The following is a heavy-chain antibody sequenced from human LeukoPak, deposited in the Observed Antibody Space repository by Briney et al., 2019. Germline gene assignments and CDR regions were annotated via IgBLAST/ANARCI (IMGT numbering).Heavy chain of an antibody. J-gene: IGHJ4*02. CDR1: GFTFSSYG. D-gene: IGHD3-22*01. V-gene: IGHV3-30*03. CDR2: ISYDGSNK. CDR3: ARIAANYYDGSGYPH. Sequence: GGSLRLSCAASGFTFSSYGMHWVRQAPGKGLEWVAVISYDGSNKYYADSVKGRFTISRDNSKNTLYLQMNSLRAEDTAVYYCARIAANYYDGSGYPHWGQGTLVTVSS.